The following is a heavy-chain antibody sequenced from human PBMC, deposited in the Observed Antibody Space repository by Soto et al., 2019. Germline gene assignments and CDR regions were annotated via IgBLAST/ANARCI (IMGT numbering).Heavy chain of an antibody. V-gene: IGHV4-31*03. CDR3: AKIPSTSSTCYFPGWFDP. CDR1: GDPISGGASF. Sequence: SETLSLSFNVSGDPISGGASFWSCIRQPPWKGLEWIANVYYSGSSYYNPSLKSRLTISVDTTKNQFSLQLKSMTDADTAVYYCAKIPSTSSTCYFPGWFDPWRQGTLVTVSS. J-gene: IGHJ5*02. CDR2: VYYSGSS. D-gene: IGHD2-2*01.